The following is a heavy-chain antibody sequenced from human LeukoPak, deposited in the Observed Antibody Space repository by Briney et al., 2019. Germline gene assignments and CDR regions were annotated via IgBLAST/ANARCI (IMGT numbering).Heavy chain of an antibody. CDR2: LFYTGST. CDR3: ARISVAGSRFFDL. Sequence: SETLSLTCTVSGVSVSSGSFYWSWIRQPPGKGLEWIGFLFYTGSTNYNPSLKSRLTMSIDTSKNQFSLNLSSVTAADTAVYFCARISVAGSRFFDLWGQGTLVAVSS. CDR1: GVSVSSGSFY. D-gene: IGHD6-19*01. J-gene: IGHJ4*02. V-gene: IGHV4-61*01.